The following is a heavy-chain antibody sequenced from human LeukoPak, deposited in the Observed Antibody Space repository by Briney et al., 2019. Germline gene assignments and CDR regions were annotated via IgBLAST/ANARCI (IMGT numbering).Heavy chain of an antibody. D-gene: IGHD1-26*01. CDR3: ARDWDPFDY. CDR1: GGSISSSSYY. Sequence: SETLSLTCTVSGGSISSSSYYWGWIRQPPGKGLEWIGSIYYSGSTNYNPSLKSRVTISVDTSKNQFSLKLSSVTAADTAVYYCARDWDPFDYWGQGTLVTVSS. CDR2: IYYSGST. V-gene: IGHV4-39*07. J-gene: IGHJ4*02.